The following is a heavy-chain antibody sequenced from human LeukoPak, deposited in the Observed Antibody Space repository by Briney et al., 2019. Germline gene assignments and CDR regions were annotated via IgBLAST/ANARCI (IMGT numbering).Heavy chain of an antibody. CDR2: INPSGGST. V-gene: IGHV1-46*01. CDR3: ARSQGINWFDP. Sequence: ASVKVSCKASGYTFTNYHMHWVRQAPGQGLEWMGIINPSGGSTNYAQKFQGRVTITADKSTSTAYMELSSLRSEDTAVYYCARSQGINWFDPWGQGTLVTVSS. J-gene: IGHJ5*02. CDR1: GYTFTNYH.